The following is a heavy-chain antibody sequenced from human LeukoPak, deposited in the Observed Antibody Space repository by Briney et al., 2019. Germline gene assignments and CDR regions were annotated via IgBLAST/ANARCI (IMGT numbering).Heavy chain of an antibody. D-gene: IGHD2-21*02. CDR2: IIPILGIA. CDR1: GGTFSSYA. J-gene: IGHJ4*02. Sequence: GASVKVSCKASGGTFSSYAISWVRQAPGQGLEWMGRIIPILGIANYAQKFQGRVTITADKSTSTAYMELSSLRSEDTAVYYCASSIDCGGDCYGGYWGQGTLVTVSS. CDR3: ASSIDCGGDCYGGY. V-gene: IGHV1-69*04.